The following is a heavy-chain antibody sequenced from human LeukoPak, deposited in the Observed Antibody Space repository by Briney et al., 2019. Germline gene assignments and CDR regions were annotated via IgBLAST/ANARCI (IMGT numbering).Heavy chain of an antibody. J-gene: IGHJ6*03. V-gene: IGHV3-53*01. CDR1: GFTFSSYS. Sequence: GGSLRLSCAASGFTFSSYSMNWVRQAPGKGLEWVSVIYSGGSTDYADSVKGRFTISRDNSKNTLYLQMNSLRAEDTAVYYCATGGSVVTMVRGVIKTGDYYYYYMDVWGKGTTVTISS. CDR2: IYSGGST. CDR3: ATGGSVVTMVRGVIKTGDYYYYYMDV. D-gene: IGHD3-10*01.